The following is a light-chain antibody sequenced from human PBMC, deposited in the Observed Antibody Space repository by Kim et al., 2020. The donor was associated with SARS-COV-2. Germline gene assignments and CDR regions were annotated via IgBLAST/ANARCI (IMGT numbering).Light chain of an antibody. CDR1: NCNIGAGYD. J-gene: IGLJ3*02. CDR3: QSYDSSLSGWV. V-gene: IGLV1-40*01. Sequence: MVTTSCTVGNCNIGAGYDVQWYQQLPGTAPILLIYVNSDRPSGVPDRFSGSKSGTSASLAITGLQAEDEADYYCQSYDSSLSGWVFGGGTQLTVL. CDR2: VNS.